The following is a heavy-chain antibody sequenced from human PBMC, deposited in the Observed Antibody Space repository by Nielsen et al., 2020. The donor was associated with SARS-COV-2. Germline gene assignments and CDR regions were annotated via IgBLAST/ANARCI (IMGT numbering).Heavy chain of an antibody. Sequence: GGSLRLSCAASGFTFSDHYMTWIRQTPGKGLEWISYITNTGAEYYADSVKGRFTISRDNAQSSLYLLMNNLRAEDTAVYYCASSGWLDHWGQGTLVTVSS. D-gene: IGHD6-19*01. CDR2: ITNTGAE. V-gene: IGHV3-11*04. CDR1: GFTFSDHY. CDR3: ASSGWLDH. J-gene: IGHJ4*02.